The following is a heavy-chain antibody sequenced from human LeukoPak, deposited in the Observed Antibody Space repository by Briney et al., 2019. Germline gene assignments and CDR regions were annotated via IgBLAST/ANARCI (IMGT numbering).Heavy chain of an antibody. Sequence: GGSLRLSCAASGFTFRSYNMNWVRQAPGKGLEWVSSISGDSGYISYADSVRGRFTISRDNAMNSLYLQIHSLRVEYTAVYYCARIGSSWSFDYWGQGTRVTVSS. CDR2: ISGDSGYI. J-gene: IGHJ4*02. CDR1: GFTFRSYN. D-gene: IGHD6-13*01. CDR3: ARIGSSWSFDY. V-gene: IGHV3-21*01.